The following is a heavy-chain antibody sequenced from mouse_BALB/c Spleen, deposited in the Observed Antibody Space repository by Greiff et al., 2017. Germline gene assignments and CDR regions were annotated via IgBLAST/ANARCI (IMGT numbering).Heavy chain of an antibody. CDR1: GDSITSGY. CDR3: ARYYDYDGRFDY. J-gene: IGHJ2*01. Sequence: EVKLVESGPSLVKPSQTLSLTCSVTGDSITSGYWNWIRKFPGNKLEYMGYISYSGSTYYNPSLKSRISITRDTSKNQYYLQLNSVTTEDTATYYCARYYDYDGRFDYWGQGTTLTVSS. CDR2: ISYSGST. V-gene: IGHV3-8*02. D-gene: IGHD2-4*01.